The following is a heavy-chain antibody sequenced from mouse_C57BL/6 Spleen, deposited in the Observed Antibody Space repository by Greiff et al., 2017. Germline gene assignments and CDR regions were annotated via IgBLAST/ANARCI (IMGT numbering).Heavy chain of an antibody. D-gene: IGHD1-1*01. CDR3: ARGGTTVVAKYYFDY. CDR2: ILPGSGST. Sequence: QVQLKQSGAELMKPGASVKLSCKATGYTFTGYWIEWVKQRPGHGLEWIGEILPGSGSTNYNEKFKGKATFTADTSTNTAYMQLSSLTTEYSAIYYCARGGTTVVAKYYFDYWGQGTTLTVSS. CDR1: GYTFTGYW. J-gene: IGHJ2*01. V-gene: IGHV1-9*01.